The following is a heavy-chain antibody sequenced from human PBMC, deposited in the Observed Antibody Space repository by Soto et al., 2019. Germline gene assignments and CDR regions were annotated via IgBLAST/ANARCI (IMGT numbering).Heavy chain of an antibody. Sequence: PGGSLRLSCAASGFTFSSYSMNWVRQAPGKGLEWVSSISSSSSYIYYADSVKGRFTISRDNAKNSLYLQMNSLRAEDTAVYYCGRVRPVYSYGYPNWFDPWGQGTLVTVSS. CDR2: ISSSSSYI. CDR3: GRVRPVYSYGYPNWFDP. CDR1: GFTFSSYS. D-gene: IGHD5-18*01. V-gene: IGHV3-21*01. J-gene: IGHJ5*02.